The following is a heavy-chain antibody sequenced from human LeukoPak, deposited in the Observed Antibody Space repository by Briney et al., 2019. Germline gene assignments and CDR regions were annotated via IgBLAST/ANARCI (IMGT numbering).Heavy chain of an antibody. CDR1: GFTFSSYA. J-gene: IGHJ4*02. V-gene: IGHV3-30-3*01. D-gene: IGHD3-10*01. CDR3: ARAPRSGSYTNPVYY. Sequence: GRSLRLSCAASGFTFSSYAMHWVRQAPGKGLEWVAVISYDGSNKYYADSVKGRFTISRDNSKNTLYLQMNSLRAEDTAVYYCARAPRSGSYTNPVYYWGQGTLVTVSS. CDR2: ISYDGSNK.